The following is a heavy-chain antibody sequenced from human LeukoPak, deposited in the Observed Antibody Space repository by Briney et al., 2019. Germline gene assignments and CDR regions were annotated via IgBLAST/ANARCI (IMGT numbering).Heavy chain of an antibody. CDR3: ATSSRLNYYYGMDV. D-gene: IGHD6-13*01. J-gene: IGHJ6*02. V-gene: IGHV3-66*01. Sequence: PGGSLRLSCAASGFTVSSNYMSWVRQAPGKGLEWVSVIYSGGSTYYADSVKGRFTISRDNSKNTLYLQMNSLRAEDTAVYYCATSSRLNYYYGMDVWGQGTTVTVSS. CDR2: IYSGGST. CDR1: GFTVSSNY.